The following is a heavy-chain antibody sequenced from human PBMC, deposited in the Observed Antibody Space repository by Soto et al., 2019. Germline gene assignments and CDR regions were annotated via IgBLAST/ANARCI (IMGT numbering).Heavy chain of an antibody. CDR1: GFAFSSYA. V-gene: IGHV3-23*01. J-gene: IGHJ4*02. Sequence: GGSLRLSCAASGFAFSSYAMSWVRQDPGKGLEWVSAISGSGGSTYYADSVKGRFTISRDNSKNTLYLQMNSLRAEDTAVYYCAKHRVPSPYYFDYWGQGPLVTVSS. CDR2: ISGSGGST. CDR3: AKHRVPSPYYFDY. D-gene: IGHD3-10*01.